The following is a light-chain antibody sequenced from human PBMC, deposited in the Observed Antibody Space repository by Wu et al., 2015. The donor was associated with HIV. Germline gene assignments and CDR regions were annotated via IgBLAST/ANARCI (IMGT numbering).Light chain of an antibody. CDR2: AAS. V-gene: IGKV1-9*01. J-gene: IGKJ2*01. CDR3: QQFKTFPHT. Sequence: DIQLTQSPPFLSASVGARVTLTCRASQAIDNYLAWYQHKPGKAPQLLIYAASTVHSGVASSFSGSGSGTEFTLMINKLEPEDVATYYCQQFKTFPHTFGPGT. CDR1: QAIDNY.